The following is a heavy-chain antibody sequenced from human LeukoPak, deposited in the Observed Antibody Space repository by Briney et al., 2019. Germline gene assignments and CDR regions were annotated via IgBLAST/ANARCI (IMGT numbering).Heavy chain of an antibody. Sequence: PGGSLRLSCTVSGFTFSSNSMSWVRQAPGKGLEWVSFIYSGGNTHNSDSVKGRFTISRDNSKNTLYLQMDSLRAEDTAVYYCASRAGDYSHPYDYWGQGTLVTVSS. CDR3: ASRAGDYSHPYDY. V-gene: IGHV3-53*01. D-gene: IGHD3-22*01. CDR1: GFTFSSNS. CDR2: IYSGGNT. J-gene: IGHJ4*02.